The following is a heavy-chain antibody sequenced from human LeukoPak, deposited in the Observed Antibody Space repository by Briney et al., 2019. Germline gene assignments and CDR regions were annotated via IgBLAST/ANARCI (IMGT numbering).Heavy chain of an antibody. CDR1: GFTFSRYW. V-gene: IGHV3-7*03. CDR3: ARDKGDYDTSGSLFVF. J-gene: IGHJ4*02. D-gene: IGHD3-22*01. CDR2: IKQDGSEK. Sequence: GGSLRLSCAASGFTFSRYWMSWVHQVPRKGLEWVANIKQDGSEKYYVDSVKGRFTISRDNAKNSLYLQMNSLRAEDTAVYYCARDKGDYDTSGSLFVFGGQGTLVTVSS.